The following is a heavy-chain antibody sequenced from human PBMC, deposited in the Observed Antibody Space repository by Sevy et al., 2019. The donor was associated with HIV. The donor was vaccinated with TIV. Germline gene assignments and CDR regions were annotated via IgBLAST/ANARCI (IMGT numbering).Heavy chain of an antibody. CDR2: IKQDGSEK. J-gene: IGHJ6*02. CDR1: GFTFSSYW. CDR3: ARVRGEYSYGSGYYYGMDV. D-gene: IGHD5-18*01. V-gene: IGHV3-7*01. Sequence: GSLRLSCAASGFTFSSYWMSWVRQAPGKGLEWVANIKQDGSEKYYVDSVKGRFTISRDNAKNSLYLQMNSLRAEDTAVYYCARVRGEYSYGSGYYYGMDVWGQGTTVTVSS.